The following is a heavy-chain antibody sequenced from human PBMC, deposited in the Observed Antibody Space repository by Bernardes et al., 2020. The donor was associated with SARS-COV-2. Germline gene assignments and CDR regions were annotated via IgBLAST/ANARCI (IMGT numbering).Heavy chain of an antibody. CDR3: TTGGAITIFGVVIVMDAFEI. CDR1: GFTFSNAW. J-gene: IGHJ3*02. D-gene: IGHD3-3*01. CDR2: IKSKTDGGTT. Sequence: GGPLRLSCAASGFTFSNAWMSWVRQAPGKGLEWVGRIKSKTDGGTTDYAAPVKGRFTISRDDSKNTLYLQMNSLKTEDTAVYYCTTGGAITIFGVVIVMDAFEIWGQGTMVTVSS. V-gene: IGHV3-15*01.